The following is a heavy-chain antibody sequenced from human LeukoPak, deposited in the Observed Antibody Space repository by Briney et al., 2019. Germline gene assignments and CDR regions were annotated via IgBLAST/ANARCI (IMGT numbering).Heavy chain of an antibody. CDR1: GFIFA. J-gene: IGHJ4*02. Sequence: GGSLRLSCAAPGFIFATHWVRQAPGTGLEWVSLISGDGGSTFYADSVRGRFTISRDNTRKSLSLQMSSLRSEDTALYYCARESETSDWYDYWGQGTLVTVSS. CDR3: ARESETSDWYDY. V-gene: IGHV3-43*02. CDR2: ISGDGGST. D-gene: IGHD6-19*01.